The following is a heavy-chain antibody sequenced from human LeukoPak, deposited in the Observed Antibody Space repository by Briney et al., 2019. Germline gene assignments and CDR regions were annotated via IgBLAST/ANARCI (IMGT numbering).Heavy chain of an antibody. V-gene: IGHV3-11*01. Sequence: GGSLRLSCAASGFTFSDYYMSWIRQAPGRGLEWVSYISSSGSTIYYADSVKGRFTISRDNAKNSLYLQMNSLRAEDTAVYYCTRYSHGYWGWFDPWGQGTLVTVSS. CDR3: TRYSHGYWGWFDP. J-gene: IGHJ5*02. D-gene: IGHD5-18*01. CDR2: ISSSGSTI. CDR1: GFTFSDYY.